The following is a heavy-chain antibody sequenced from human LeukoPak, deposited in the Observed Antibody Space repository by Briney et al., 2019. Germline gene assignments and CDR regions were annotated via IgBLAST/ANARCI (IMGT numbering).Heavy chain of an antibody. CDR3: TRQYSSSWVIDY. Sequence: GGSLRLSCTTSGFTFGDYALTWVRQAQGRGLDWVGFIRNNAYGGTKEYAASVKRRFTISRHDSKSIAFLQMNSLPTEDTAVYYCTRQYSSSWVIDYWGQGTLVTVSS. J-gene: IGHJ4*02. CDR1: GFTFGDYA. CDR2: IRNNAYGGTK. V-gene: IGHV3-49*04. D-gene: IGHD6-13*01.